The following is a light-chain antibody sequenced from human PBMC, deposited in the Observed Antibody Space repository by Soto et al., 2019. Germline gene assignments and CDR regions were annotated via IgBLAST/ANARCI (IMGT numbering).Light chain of an antibody. CDR3: QQYNDWPWT. J-gene: IGKJ1*01. CDR2: GAS. CDR1: ESVSNN. Sequence: EIVVTQSPATLSVSPGERATLSCRASESVSNNLAWYQQKPGQAPRLLIYGASTRATGIPARFSGSGSGTRFTLTVSSLQSEDFAVYHCQQYNDWPWTFGQGTKVEIK. V-gene: IGKV3-15*01.